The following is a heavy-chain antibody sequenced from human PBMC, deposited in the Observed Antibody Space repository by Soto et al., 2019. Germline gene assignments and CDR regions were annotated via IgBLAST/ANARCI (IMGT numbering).Heavy chain of an antibody. Sequence: QVQLQESGPGLVKPSQTLSLTCTVSGGSISSGDYYWSWIRQPPGKGLEWIGYIYYSGSTYYNPSLKSRVTISVDASKNQFSLKLSSVTAADTAVYYCAREGGQWLAYYYGMDVWGQGTTVTVSS. CDR1: GGSISSGDYY. J-gene: IGHJ6*02. D-gene: IGHD6-19*01. V-gene: IGHV4-30-4*01. CDR3: AREGGQWLAYYYGMDV. CDR2: IYYSGST.